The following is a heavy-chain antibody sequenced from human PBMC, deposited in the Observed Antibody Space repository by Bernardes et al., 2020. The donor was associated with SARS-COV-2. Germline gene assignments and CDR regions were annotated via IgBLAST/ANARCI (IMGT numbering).Heavy chain of an antibody. J-gene: IGHJ6*02. CDR2: TSASGGTI. D-gene: IGHD3-22*01. V-gene: IGHV3-23*01. CDR3: ATGAYDSGVYFYNGMDV. Sequence: GGSLRLSCAASGFTFSNYAMAWVRQAPGKGLEWVAITSASGGTIEYAGSVKGRFTISRDNSKNTLYLQMNSLRADDTAVYYCATGAYDSGVYFYNGMDVWGQGTTVTVSS. CDR1: GFTFSNYA.